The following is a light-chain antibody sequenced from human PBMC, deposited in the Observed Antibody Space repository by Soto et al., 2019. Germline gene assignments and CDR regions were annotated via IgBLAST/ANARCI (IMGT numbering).Light chain of an antibody. Sequence: QSALTQPPSVSGSPGQSVVISCTGTSSGVGSYNRVSWYQQPPGTAPKLMIYDVISRPSGVPDRFSGSKSGNTASLTISGLQPEDEADYYCLSFTNSDTYVFGTGTKVTVL. V-gene: IGLV2-18*02. J-gene: IGLJ1*01. CDR2: DVI. CDR3: LSFTNSDTYV. CDR1: SSGVGSYNR.